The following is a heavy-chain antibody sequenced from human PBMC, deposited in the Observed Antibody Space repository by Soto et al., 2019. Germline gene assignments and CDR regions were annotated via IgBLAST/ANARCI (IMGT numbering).Heavy chain of an antibody. CDR3: AKGPKSPGVIGWDTAMVYGKYYYYMDV. V-gene: IGHV3-23*01. D-gene: IGHD5-18*01. CDR2: ISGSGGST. Sequence: GGSLRLSCAASGFTFSSYAMSWVRQAPGKGLEWVSAISGSGGSTYYADSVKGRFTISRDNSKNTLYLQMNSLRAEETAVYYCAKGPKSPGVIGWDTAMVYGKYYYYMDVWGKGTTVTVSS. J-gene: IGHJ6*03. CDR1: GFTFSSYA.